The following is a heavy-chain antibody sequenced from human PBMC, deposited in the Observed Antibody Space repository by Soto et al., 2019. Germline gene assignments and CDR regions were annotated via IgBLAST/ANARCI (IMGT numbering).Heavy chain of an antibody. CDR2: IYPGDSDT. Sequence: GESLNISCKASGYTVTSYLIGLGRQMPGKGLEWMGIIYPGDSDTRDSPFFQDQGIISAEKSPSTTHLQWSTLKASATAMYYCARPQPNRAGSYGDIWGEGTVVPVSS. J-gene: IGHJ3*02. CDR3: ARPQPNRAGSYGDI. CDR1: GYTVTSYL. V-gene: IGHV5-51*01. D-gene: IGHD3-10*01.